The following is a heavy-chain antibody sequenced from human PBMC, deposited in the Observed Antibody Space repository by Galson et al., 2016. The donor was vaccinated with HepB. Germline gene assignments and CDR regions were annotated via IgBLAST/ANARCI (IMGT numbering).Heavy chain of an antibody. CDR2: INTYNGNT. J-gene: IGHJ4*02. D-gene: IGHD1-7*01. V-gene: IGHV1-18*04. Sequence: SVKVSCKASGYTFTRYGISWVRQAPGQGLEWMGWINTYNGNTNYAQKLQGRVTMTTDTSTSTAYMELRSLRSDDTAVYYCAREGNYVDFDYWGQGTLVTVSS. CDR1: GYTFTRYG. CDR3: AREGNYVDFDY.